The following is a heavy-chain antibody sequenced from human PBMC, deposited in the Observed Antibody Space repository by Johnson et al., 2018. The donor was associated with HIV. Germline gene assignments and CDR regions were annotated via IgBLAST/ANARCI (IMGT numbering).Heavy chain of an antibody. Sequence: VQLVESGGGVVRPGGSLRLSCAASGFTFSDYYMSWIRQAPGKGLEWVSGINWNGGITGYADSVKGRCTISRDNDKSSVYMQMNNLRAEDTAFYYCARRDSGSLSFDLWGQGTMVTVSS. V-gene: IGHV3-20*04. CDR2: INWNGGIT. CDR1: GFTFSDYY. D-gene: IGHD1-26*01. J-gene: IGHJ3*01. CDR3: ARRDSGSLSFDL.